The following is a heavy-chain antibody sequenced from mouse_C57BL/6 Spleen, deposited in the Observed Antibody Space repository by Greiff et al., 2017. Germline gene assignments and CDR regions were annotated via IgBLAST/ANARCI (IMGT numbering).Heavy chain of an antibody. J-gene: IGHJ4*01. Sequence: EVKLVESGPGLVKPSQSLSLTCSVTGYSITSGYYWNWIRQFPGNKLEWMGYISYDGSNNYNPSLKNRISITRDTSKNQFFLKLNSVTTEDTATYYCAREHFAMDYWGQGTSVTVSS. V-gene: IGHV3-6*01. CDR2: ISYDGSN. CDR1: GYSITSGYY. CDR3: AREHFAMDY.